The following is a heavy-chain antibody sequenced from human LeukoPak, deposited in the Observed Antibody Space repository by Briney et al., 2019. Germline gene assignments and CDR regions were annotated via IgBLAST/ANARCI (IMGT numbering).Heavy chain of an antibody. D-gene: IGHD1-26*01. Sequence: PSETLSLTCAVYIDSFSNYHWNWIRQTPAKGMKWIGEVNESGGTNVSPSLRSRVILSVDTSKNQFSLKLISVTVADTAIYYCARGQGATVPQVGKNWFDPWGQGTRVTVSS. CDR3: ARGQGATVPQVGKNWFDP. CDR1: IDSFSNYH. CDR2: VNESGGT. V-gene: IGHV4-34*01. J-gene: IGHJ5*02.